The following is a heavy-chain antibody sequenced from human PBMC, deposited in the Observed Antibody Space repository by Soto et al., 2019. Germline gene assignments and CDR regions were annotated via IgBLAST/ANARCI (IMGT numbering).Heavy chain of an antibody. CDR3: ARGGDIVVVLAAIPYHWFDP. D-gene: IGHD2-2*02. CDR1: GGTFSSYA. CDR2: IIPIFGTA. J-gene: IGHJ5*02. V-gene: IGHV1-69*13. Sequence: ASVKVSCKASGGTFSSYAISWVRQAPGQGLEWMGGIIPIFGTANYAQKFQGRVTITADESTSTAYMELSSLRSEDTAVYYCARGGDIVVVLAAIPYHWFDPWGQGTLVTVSS.